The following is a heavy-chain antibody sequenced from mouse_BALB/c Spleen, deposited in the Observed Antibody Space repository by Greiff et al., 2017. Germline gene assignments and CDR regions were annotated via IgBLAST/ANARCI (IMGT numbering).Heavy chain of an antibody. CDR2: IWAGGST. D-gene: IGHD2-14*01. V-gene: IGHV2-9*02. CDR3: ASYYRYEEAWFAY. Sequence: VQGVESGPGLVAPSQSLSITCTVSGFSLTSYGVHWVRQPPGKGLEWLGVIWAGGSTNYNSALMSRLSISKDNSKSQVFLKMNSLQTDDTAMYYCASYYRYEEAWFAYWGQGTLVTVSA. J-gene: IGHJ3*01. CDR1: GFSLTSYG.